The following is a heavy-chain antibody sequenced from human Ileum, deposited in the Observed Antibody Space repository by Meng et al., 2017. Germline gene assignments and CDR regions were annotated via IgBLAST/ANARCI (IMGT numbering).Heavy chain of an antibody. Sequence: SVKVSCKASGGTFSSYAISWVRQAPGQGLEWMGGIIPIFGTANYAQKFQGRVTITADKSTSTAYMELSSLRSEDTAVYYCARSSYYDSSGYYLALEYYYYGMDVWGQGTTVTVSS. CDR1: GGTFSSYA. J-gene: IGHJ6*02. CDR2: IIPIFGTA. CDR3: ARSSYYDSSGYYLALEYYYYGMDV. V-gene: IGHV1-69*06. D-gene: IGHD3-22*01.